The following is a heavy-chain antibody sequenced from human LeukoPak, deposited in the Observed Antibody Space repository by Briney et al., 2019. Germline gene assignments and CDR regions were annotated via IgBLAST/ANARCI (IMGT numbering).Heavy chain of an antibody. V-gene: IGHV3-23*01. D-gene: IGHD3-10*01. Sequence: GGSLRFSGAASGFTFSSYGMSWVRQAPGKGLEWFSGISGSGGSTYYADSVEGRFTISRDNSKNTLYLQMNSLRAEDTAVYYCAKSALGSRRSGAFDIWGQGTMVTVSS. CDR1: GFTFSSYG. CDR2: ISGSGGST. J-gene: IGHJ3*02. CDR3: AKSALGSRRSGAFDI.